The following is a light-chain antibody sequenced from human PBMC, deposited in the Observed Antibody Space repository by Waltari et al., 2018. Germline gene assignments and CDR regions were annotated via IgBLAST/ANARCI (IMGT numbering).Light chain of an antibody. CDR1: QDLDNH. J-gene: IGKJ4*01. CDR2: GTS. Sequence: AIQMTQSPPSLSASVGDTVTITCRASQDLDNHLAWYQQKPGKAPKLLVYGTSIMQTMVSSRFSGSGSGTSFALTVSSLQPAVSATYYCRQDRTGLTFGGGTKVEV. V-gene: IGKV1-6*02. CDR3: RQDRTGLT.